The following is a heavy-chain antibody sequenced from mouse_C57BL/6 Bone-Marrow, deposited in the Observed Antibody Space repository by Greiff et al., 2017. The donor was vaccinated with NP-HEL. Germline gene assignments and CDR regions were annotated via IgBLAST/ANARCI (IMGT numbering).Heavy chain of an antibody. Sequence: QVQLQQSGAELAKPGASVKLSCKASGYTFTSYWMHWVKQRPGQGLEWIGYINPSSGYTKYNQKFKDKATVTADKSSSTAYMQLSSLTYEDSAFYYCAGGPLYYAMDYWGQGTSVTVSS. J-gene: IGHJ4*01. CDR2: INPSSGYT. CDR1: GYTFTSYW. CDR3: AGGPLYYAMDY. D-gene: IGHD6-1*01. V-gene: IGHV1-7*01.